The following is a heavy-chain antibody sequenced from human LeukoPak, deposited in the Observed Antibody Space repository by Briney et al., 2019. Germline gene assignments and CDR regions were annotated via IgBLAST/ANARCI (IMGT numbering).Heavy chain of an antibody. CDR3: AKDTSIGRYCTNGVCSPFDY. CDR1: GFTFSSYA. Sequence: GGSLRLSCAASGFTFSSYAMSWVRQAPGKGLEWVSAISDSGGSTYDADSVKGRFTISRDNSKNTLYLQMNSLRAEDTAVYYCAKDTSIGRYCTNGVCSPFDYWGQGTPVTVSS. V-gene: IGHV3-23*01. J-gene: IGHJ4*02. D-gene: IGHD2-8*01. CDR2: ISDSGGST.